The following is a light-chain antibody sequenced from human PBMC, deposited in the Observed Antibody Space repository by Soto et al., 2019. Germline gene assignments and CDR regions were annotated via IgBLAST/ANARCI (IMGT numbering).Light chain of an antibody. CDR1: SSDVGGYNY. CDR3: CSYAGSYNYV. J-gene: IGLJ1*01. Sequence: QSVLTQPRSVSGSPGQSVTISCTGTSSDVGGYNYVSWYQQHPGKAPKLMIYGVSKRPSGVPDRFSGSKSGNTASLTISGLQAEDEADYYCCSYAGSYNYVFGTGTKVTV. CDR2: GVS. V-gene: IGLV2-11*01.